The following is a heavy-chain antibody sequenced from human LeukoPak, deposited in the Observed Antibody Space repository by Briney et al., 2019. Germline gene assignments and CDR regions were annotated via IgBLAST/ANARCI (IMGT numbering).Heavy chain of an antibody. D-gene: IGHD3-22*01. J-gene: IGHJ4*02. Sequence: GGSLRLPCAASGFTFSSYAMHWVRQAPGKGLEWVAVISYDGSNKYYADSVKGRFTISRDNSKNTLYLQMNSLRAEDTAVYYCAREITMIVVVITREFDYWGQGTLVTVSS. CDR2: ISYDGSNK. V-gene: IGHV3-30*04. CDR3: AREITMIVVVITREFDY. CDR1: GFTFSSYA.